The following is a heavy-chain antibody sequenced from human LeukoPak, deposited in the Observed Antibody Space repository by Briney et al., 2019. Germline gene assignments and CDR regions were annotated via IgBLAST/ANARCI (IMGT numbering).Heavy chain of an antibody. CDR1: GFTFSSYW. D-gene: IGHD6-13*01. V-gene: IGHV3-7*01. Sequence: GGSLRLSCAASGFTFSSYWTNWVRQAPGKGLEWVASISLDGSERYYVGSVKGRFTISRDNAKKSLYLRMNSLRAEDTAVYYCARDTELSSSFAFDIWGQGTLVTVSS. CDR2: ISLDGSER. J-gene: IGHJ3*02. CDR3: ARDTELSSSFAFDI.